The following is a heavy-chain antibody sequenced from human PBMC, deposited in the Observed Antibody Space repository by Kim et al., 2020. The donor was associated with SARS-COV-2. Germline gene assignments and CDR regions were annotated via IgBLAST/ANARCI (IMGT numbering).Heavy chain of an antibody. Sequence: SQTLSLTCAVYGGSFSGYYWSWIRQPPGKGLEWIGEINHSGSTNYNPSLKSRVTISVDTSKNQFSLKLSSVTAADTAVYYCARKGPTTVVTYYFDYWGQGTLVTVSS. CDR1: GGSFSGYY. D-gene: IGHD4-17*01. J-gene: IGHJ4*02. V-gene: IGHV4-34*01. CDR3: ARKGPTTVVTYYFDY. CDR2: INHSGST.